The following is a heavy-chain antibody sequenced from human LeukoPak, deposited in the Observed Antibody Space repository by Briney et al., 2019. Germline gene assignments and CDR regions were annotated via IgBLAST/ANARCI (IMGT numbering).Heavy chain of an antibody. CDR1: GFTFSSHD. V-gene: IGHV3-21*01. D-gene: IGHD3-10*02. CDR2: ISSSSSYI. J-gene: IGHJ6*04. Sequence: GGSLRLSCAASGFTFSSHDMNWVRQAPGKGLEWVSSISSSSSYIYYADSVKGRFTISRDNAKSSLYLQMNSLRAEDTAVYYCAELGITMIGGVWGKGTTVTISS. CDR3: AELGITMIGGV.